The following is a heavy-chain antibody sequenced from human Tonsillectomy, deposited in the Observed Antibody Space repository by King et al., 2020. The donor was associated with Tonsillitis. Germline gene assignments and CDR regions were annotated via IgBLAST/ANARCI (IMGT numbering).Heavy chain of an antibody. V-gene: IGHV5-10-1*03. CDR2: IDPRDSYT. CDR3: ARLALYYVTGSSPYCMDV. Sequence: VQLVESGAELKKPGESLRISCKGSGYSFSSYWITWVRQMPGKGLEWMGRIDPRDSYTKSSPSFQGHVTTSDDESISTAYLQWSSLKASDTATYYCARLALYYVTGSSPYCMDVWGPGTPVPVAS. D-gene: IGHD3-10*01. J-gene: IGHJ6*02. CDR1: GYSFSSYW.